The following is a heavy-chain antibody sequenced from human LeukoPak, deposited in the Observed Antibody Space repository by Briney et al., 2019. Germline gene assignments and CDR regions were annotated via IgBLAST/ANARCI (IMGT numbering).Heavy chain of an antibody. CDR2: IWYHGNDV. J-gene: IGHJ4*02. V-gene: IGHV3-33*01. Sequence: GGSLRLSCAASGFGFSGYAMHWVRQAPGRGLEWVALIWYHGNDVDYADSVKGRFTISRDNSKNTLYLQMNSVRAEDTAVYFCARDFWNEPSKYFDYWGQGTLVTVSS. D-gene: IGHD3-3*01. CDR3: ARDFWNEPSKYFDY. CDR1: GFGFSGYA.